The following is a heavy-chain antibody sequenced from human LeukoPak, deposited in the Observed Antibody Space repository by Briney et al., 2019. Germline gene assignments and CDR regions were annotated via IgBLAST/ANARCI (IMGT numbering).Heavy chain of an antibody. CDR3: ARARGVTAIRLGMDV. V-gene: IGHV1-2*02. D-gene: IGHD2-21*02. CDR2: INPNSGGT. J-gene: IGHJ6*02. CDR1: GYTFTGYY. Sequence: ASVKVSCKASGYTFTGYYMHWVRQAPGQGLEWMGWINPNSGGTNYAQKFQSRVTMTRDTSISTAYMELSRLRSDDTAVYYCARARGVTAIRLGMDVWGQGTTVTVSS.